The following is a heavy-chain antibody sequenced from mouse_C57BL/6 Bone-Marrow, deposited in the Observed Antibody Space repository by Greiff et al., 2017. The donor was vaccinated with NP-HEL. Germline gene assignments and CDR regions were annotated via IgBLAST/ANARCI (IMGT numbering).Heavy chain of an antibody. D-gene: IGHD1-1*01. CDR2: ILPGSDST. Sequence: VQLQESGAELMKPGASVKLSCKASGYTFTGYWIEWVKQRPGPGLEWIGEILPGSDSTNYNEKFKGKATFTADTSSNTVYIQLSSLTPEDSAIYYCVRARISTVVIVDYWGQGPSVTVSS. V-gene: IGHV1-9*01. J-gene: IGHJ4*01. CDR1: GYTFTGYW. CDR3: VRARISTVVIVDY.